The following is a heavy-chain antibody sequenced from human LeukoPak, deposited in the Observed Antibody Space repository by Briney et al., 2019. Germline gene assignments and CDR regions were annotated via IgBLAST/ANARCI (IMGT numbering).Heavy chain of an antibody. D-gene: IGHD4-23*01. CDR3: ARAKTVAAYYFDY. Sequence: SQTLSLTCALSGDSVSSDTAAWNWVRQSPSRGLEWLGRTYYRSRWYNDYAVSVKSQITINPDTSKNQFSLQLTSVTPEDTALYYCARAKTVAAYYFDYWGQGTLVTVSS. V-gene: IGHV6-1*01. CDR1: GDSVSSDTAA. J-gene: IGHJ4*02. CDR2: TYYRSRWYN.